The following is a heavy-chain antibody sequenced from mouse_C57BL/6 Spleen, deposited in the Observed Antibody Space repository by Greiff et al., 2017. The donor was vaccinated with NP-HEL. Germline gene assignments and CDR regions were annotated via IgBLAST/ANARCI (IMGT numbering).Heavy chain of an antibody. J-gene: IGHJ4*01. CDR3: ARHEEKVYGYGLAMDY. Sequence: LMKPGASVKLSCKASGYTFTEYTIHWVKQRSGQGLEWIGWFYPGSGSIKYNEKFKDKATLTADKSSSTVYMELSRLTSEDSAVYFCARHEEKVYGYGLAMDYWGQGTSVTVSS. CDR2: FYPGSGSI. CDR1: GYTFTEYT. V-gene: IGHV1-62-2*01. D-gene: IGHD2-2*01.